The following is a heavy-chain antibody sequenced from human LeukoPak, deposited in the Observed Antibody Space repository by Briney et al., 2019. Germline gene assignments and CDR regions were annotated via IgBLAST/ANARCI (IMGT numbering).Heavy chain of an antibody. V-gene: IGHV1-8*01. Sequence: ASVKVSCKASGYTFSSYDINWVRQATGQGLEWMGWMNPNSGNTVYAQKFQGRVTMTRNTSISTAYMELSSLRSEDTAVYYCARDGSPAPFDYWGQGTLVTVSS. CDR2: MNPNSGNT. J-gene: IGHJ4*02. CDR1: GYTFSSYD. CDR3: ARDGSPAPFDY. D-gene: IGHD1-26*01.